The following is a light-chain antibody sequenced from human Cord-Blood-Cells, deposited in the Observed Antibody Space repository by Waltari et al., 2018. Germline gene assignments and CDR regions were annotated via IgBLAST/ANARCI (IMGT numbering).Light chain of an antibody. J-gene: IGLJ2*01. CDR3: CSYAGSYVV. CDR1: SSDVGGYNY. Sequence: QSALTQPRSVSGSPGQSVTISCTGTSSDVGGYNYVSWYQQQPGKAPKLMIYDVSKRPSGVPDRFSGSKAGNTASLTISGRQAEDEADYYCCSYAGSYVVFGGGTKLTVL. CDR2: DVS. V-gene: IGLV2-11*01.